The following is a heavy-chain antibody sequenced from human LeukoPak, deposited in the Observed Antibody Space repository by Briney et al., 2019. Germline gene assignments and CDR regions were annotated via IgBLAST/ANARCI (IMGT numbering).Heavy chain of an antibody. D-gene: IGHD5-12*01. Sequence: PSETLSLTCTVSGGSISSYYWSWIRQPAGKGLEWIGRIYTSGSTNYNPSLKSRVTMSVDTSKNQFSLKLNSVIAADTAVYYCARGPYSGYTLRPLDYWGQGTLVTVSS. V-gene: IGHV4-4*07. CDR3: ARGPYSGYTLRPLDY. CDR2: IYTSGST. J-gene: IGHJ4*02. CDR1: GGSISSYY.